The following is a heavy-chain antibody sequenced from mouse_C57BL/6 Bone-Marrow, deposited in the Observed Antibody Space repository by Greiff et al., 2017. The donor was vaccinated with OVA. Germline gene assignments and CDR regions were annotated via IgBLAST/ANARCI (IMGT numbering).Heavy chain of an antibody. CDR1: GYTFTSYW. D-gene: IGHD2-3*01. J-gene: IGHJ2*01. V-gene: IGHV1-74*01. CDR3: AISDDGYPRYY. CDR2: IHPYDSDT. Sequence: QVQLQQPGAELVKPGASVKVSCKASGYTFTSYWMHWVKQRPGQGLEWIGRIHPYDSDTNYNQKFKGKATLTVDKSSSTAYMQLSSLTSEDSAVYYCAISDDGYPRYYWGQGTTLTVSS.